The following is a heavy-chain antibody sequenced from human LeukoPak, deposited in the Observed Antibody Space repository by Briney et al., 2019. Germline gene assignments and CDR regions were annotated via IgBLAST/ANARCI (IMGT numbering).Heavy chain of an antibody. J-gene: IGHJ4*02. CDR1: GYTFTGYY. V-gene: IGHV1-2*02. Sequence: ASVKVSCKASGYTFTGYYMHWVRQAPGQGFEWMGWINPNSGGTNYAQKFQGRVTMTRDTSICTAYMELSRLRSDDTAVYYCARGLRGLTPGGNDYWGQGTLVTVSS. D-gene: IGHD4-23*01. CDR3: ARGLRGLTPGGNDY. CDR2: INPNSGGT.